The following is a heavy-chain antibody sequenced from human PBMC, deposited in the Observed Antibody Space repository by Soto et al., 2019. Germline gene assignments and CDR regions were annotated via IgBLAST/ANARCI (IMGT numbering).Heavy chain of an antibody. CDR1: GDTFNFYT. CDR2: TNPILSMS. V-gene: IGHV1-69*02. CDR3: ATTYGSGSQAFDY. Sequence: QVHLVQSGAELKKPGSSVSVSCKASGDTFNFYTINWVRQAPGLGLEWMGRTNPILSMSNSALKFQGRLSISADNSTSTAYMDLRRLRSDDTAVYYCATTYGSGSQAFDYWGQGALVTLSS. J-gene: IGHJ4*02. D-gene: IGHD3-10*01.